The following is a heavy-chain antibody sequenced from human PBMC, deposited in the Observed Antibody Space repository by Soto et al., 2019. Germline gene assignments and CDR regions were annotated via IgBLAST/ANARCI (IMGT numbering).Heavy chain of an antibody. Sequence: QVQLVQSGAEVKKPGASVKVSCKASGYTFTSYAMHWVRQAPGQRLEWMGWINAGNGNTKYSQKFQGRVTITRDTSASTAYMELSSLRSADTAVYYCASVLSGCYWIDYWGQGTLVTVSS. CDR2: INAGNGNT. D-gene: IGHD6-19*01. CDR1: GYTFTSYA. J-gene: IGHJ4*02. CDR3: ASVLSGCYWIDY. V-gene: IGHV1-3*01.